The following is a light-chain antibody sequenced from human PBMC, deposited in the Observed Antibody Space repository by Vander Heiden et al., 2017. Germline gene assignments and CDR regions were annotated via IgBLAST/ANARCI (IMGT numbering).Light chain of an antibody. J-gene: IGLJ2*01. V-gene: IGLV3-25*03. CDR1: ALPKQY. Sequence: SYELTQPPSVSVSPGQTARLTCSGDALPKQYAFWYQQKPGQAPVLVMYKDSERSSGIPDRFSGSSSGTTVTLTISGVQAEDEAGYYCQSADSSGADVVFGGGTKLTVL. CDR3: QSADSSGADVV. CDR2: KDS.